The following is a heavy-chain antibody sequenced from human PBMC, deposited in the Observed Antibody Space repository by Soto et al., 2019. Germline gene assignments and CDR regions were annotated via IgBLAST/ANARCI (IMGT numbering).Heavy chain of an antibody. CDR3: ASPTREWLPPARDYYYGMDV. J-gene: IGHJ6*02. CDR2: IIPIFGTA. Sequence: QVQLVQSGAEVKKPGSSVKVSCKASGGTFSSYAISWVRQAPGQGLEWMGGIIPIFGTANYAQKFQGRVTITADKSTSTAYMELSSLSSEDTAVYYCASPTREWLPPARDYYYGMDVWGQGTTVTVS. CDR1: GGTFSSYA. V-gene: IGHV1-69*06. D-gene: IGHD3-3*01.